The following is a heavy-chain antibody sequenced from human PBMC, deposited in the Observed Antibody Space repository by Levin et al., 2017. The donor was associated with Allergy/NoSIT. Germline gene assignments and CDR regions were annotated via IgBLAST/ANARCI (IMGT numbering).Heavy chain of an antibody. V-gene: IGHV3-66*01. CDR1: GFTVSSNY. J-gene: IGHJ3*02. D-gene: IGHD3-10*01. CDR2: IYSGGST. Sequence: LSLTCAASGFTVSSNYMSWVRQAPGKGLEWVSVIYSGGSTYYADSVKGRFTISRDNSKNTLYLQMNSLRAEDTAVYYCARDIIPYGSVYAFDIWGQGTMVTVSS. CDR3: ARDIIPYGSVYAFDI.